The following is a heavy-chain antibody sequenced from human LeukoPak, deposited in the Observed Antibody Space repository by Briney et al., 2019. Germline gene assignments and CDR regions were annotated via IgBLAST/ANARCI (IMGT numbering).Heavy chain of an antibody. Sequence: SETLSLTCAVYGGSFSGYYWSWIRQPPGKGLEWIGEINHSGGTNYNPSLKSRVTISVDTSKNQFSLKLSSVTAADTAVYYCARFAVTTPYGMDVWGQGTTVTVSS. D-gene: IGHD1-14*01. V-gene: IGHV4-34*01. CDR2: INHSGGT. J-gene: IGHJ6*02. CDR3: ARFAVTTPYGMDV. CDR1: GGSFSGYY.